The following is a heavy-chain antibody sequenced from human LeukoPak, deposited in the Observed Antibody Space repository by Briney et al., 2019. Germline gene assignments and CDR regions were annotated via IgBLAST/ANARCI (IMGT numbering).Heavy chain of an antibody. CDR2: VYYSGST. V-gene: IGHV4-59*01. CDR3: ARAGRRNGPFQH. CDR1: GGSISSYY. J-gene: IGHJ1*01. D-gene: IGHD1-14*01. Sequence: KPSETLSLTCTVSGGSISSYYWSWIRQPPGKGLEWIGYVYYSGSTNYNPSLKSRVTISVDTSKNQFSLKLSSVTAADTAVYYCARAGRRNGPFQHWGQGTLVTVSS.